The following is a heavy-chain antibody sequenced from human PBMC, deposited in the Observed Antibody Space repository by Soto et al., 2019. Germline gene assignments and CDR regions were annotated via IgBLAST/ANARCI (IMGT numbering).Heavy chain of an antibody. Sequence: GESLKISCQGAGYGFTTYWISWVRQMPGKGLEWMGNIDPSNSHTNYSPSFQGHATISADKSISTAYLQWSGLQASDTAMYYCARREWGSSCYGVSYGMDVWGQGTPVTVSS. J-gene: IGHJ6*02. CDR2: IDPSNSHT. CDR1: GYGFTTYW. V-gene: IGHV5-10-1*01. CDR3: ARREWGSSCYGVSYGMDV. D-gene: IGHD2-15*01.